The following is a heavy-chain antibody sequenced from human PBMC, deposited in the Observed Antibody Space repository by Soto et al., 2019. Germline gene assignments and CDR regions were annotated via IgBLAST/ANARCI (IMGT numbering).Heavy chain of an antibody. J-gene: IGHJ3*02. CDR3: ASSSFYYDSSGFPHDAFDI. V-gene: IGHV1-18*01. Sequence: ASVKVSCKASGYPFTSYGISWVRQAPGQGLERMGWISAYNGNTNYAQKLQGRVTMTTDTSTSTAYMELRSLRSDDTAVYYCASSSFYYDSSGFPHDAFDIWGQWTMVTVSS. D-gene: IGHD3-22*01. CDR1: GYPFTSYG. CDR2: ISAYNGNT.